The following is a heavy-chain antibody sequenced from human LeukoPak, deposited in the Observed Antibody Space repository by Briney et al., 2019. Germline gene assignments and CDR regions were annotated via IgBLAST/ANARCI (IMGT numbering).Heavy chain of an antibody. CDR2: INHSGST. J-gene: IGHJ4*02. V-gene: IGHV4-34*01. CDR3: AREGGAHE. CDR1: GGSFSGYY. D-gene: IGHD3-16*01. Sequence: SSETLSLTCAVYGGSFSGYYWSWIRQPPGKGLEWIGEINHSGSTKHNPSLKSRVTISGDTSKNQFSLKLSSVTAADTAVYYCAREGGAHEWGQGTLVTVSS.